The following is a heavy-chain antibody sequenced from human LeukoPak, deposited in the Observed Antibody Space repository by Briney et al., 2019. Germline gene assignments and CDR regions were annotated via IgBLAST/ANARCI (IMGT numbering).Heavy chain of an antibody. CDR1: GGSISSSSYY. V-gene: IGHV4-39*01. D-gene: IGHD6-13*01. CDR2: IYYSGST. J-gene: IGHJ5*02. Sequence: NPSETLSLTCTVSGGSISSSSYYWGWIRQPPGKGLEWIGSIYYSGSTYYNPSLKSRVTISVDTSKNQFSLKLSSVTAADTAVYYCARGGASMRSWYGPNWFDPWGQGTLVTVSS. CDR3: ARGGASMRSWYGPNWFDP.